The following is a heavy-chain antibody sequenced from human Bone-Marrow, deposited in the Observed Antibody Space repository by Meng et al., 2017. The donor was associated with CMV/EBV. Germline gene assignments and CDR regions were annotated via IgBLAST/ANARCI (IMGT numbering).Heavy chain of an antibody. V-gene: IGHV5-51*01. CDR1: GYSFTSYW. CDR3: AISPSSSSPSDY. Sequence: GGSLRLSCKGSGYSFTSYWIGWVRQMPGKGLEWMGIIYPGDSDTRYSPSFQGQVTISAEKSISTAYLQWSSLKGSDTAMYYCAISPSSSSPSDYWGQGTLVTVSS. D-gene: IGHD6-13*01. J-gene: IGHJ4*02. CDR2: IYPGDSDT.